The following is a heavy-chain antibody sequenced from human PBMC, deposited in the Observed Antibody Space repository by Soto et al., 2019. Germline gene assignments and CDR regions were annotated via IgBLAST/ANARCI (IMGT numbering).Heavy chain of an antibody. V-gene: IGHV4-30-4*01. CDR3: ARDGTMVRGVTPHYYYGMDV. CDR2: ISDSGST. CDR1: GGSISSGDYY. J-gene: IGHJ6*02. D-gene: IGHD3-10*01. Sequence: SETLSLTCTVSGGSISSGDYYWSWIRQPPGKGLEWIGYISDSGSTYYSPSLNSRVTISVDTSKNQFSLKLSSVTAADTAVYYCARDGTMVRGVTPHYYYGMDVWGQGTTVTVSS.